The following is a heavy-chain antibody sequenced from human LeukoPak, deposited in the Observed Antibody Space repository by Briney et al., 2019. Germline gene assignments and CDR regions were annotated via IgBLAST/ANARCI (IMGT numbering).Heavy chain of an antibody. CDR1: GFTFSSYA. CDR3: AKDYYDSSGYYLDY. J-gene: IGHJ4*02. Sequence: PGRSLRLSCAASGFTFSSYAMHWVRQAPGKGLEWVAVISYDGSKKYYADSVKGRFTISRDNSKNTLYLQMNSLRAEDTAVYYCAKDYYDSSGYYLDYWGQGTLVTVSS. V-gene: IGHV3-30-3*01. D-gene: IGHD3-22*01. CDR2: ISYDGSKK.